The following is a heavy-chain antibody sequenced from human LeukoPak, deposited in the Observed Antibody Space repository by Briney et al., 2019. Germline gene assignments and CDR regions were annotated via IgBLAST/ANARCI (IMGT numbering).Heavy chain of an antibody. CDR2: IKQDGSEK. J-gene: IGHJ5*02. V-gene: IGHV3-7*01. CDR3: ASGWYFGVVNA. D-gene: IGHD3-3*01. CDR1: GFTFISYW. Sequence: PGGSLRLSCAASGFTFISYWMSWVRQAPGKGLEWVANIKQDGSEKYYVDSVKGRFTISRDNAKNSLYLQMNSLRAEDTAVYYCASGWYFGVVNAWGQGTLVTVSS.